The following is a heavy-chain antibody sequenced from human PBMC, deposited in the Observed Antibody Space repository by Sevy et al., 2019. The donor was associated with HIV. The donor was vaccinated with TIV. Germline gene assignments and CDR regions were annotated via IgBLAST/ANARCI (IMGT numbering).Heavy chain of an antibody. Sequence: ASVKVSCKVSGYSLTELSMHWVRQAPGKGLEWMGGFDPEDGETIYAQKFQGRVTMTEDTSTDTAYMELSSLRSEDTAVYYCATDSNAQHSSGYSFDYWGQGTLVTVSS. J-gene: IGHJ4*02. CDR2: FDPEDGET. V-gene: IGHV1-24*01. CDR1: GYSLTELS. D-gene: IGHD3-22*01. CDR3: ATDSNAQHSSGYSFDY.